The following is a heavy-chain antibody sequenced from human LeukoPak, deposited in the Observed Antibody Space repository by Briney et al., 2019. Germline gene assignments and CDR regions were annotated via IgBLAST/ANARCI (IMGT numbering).Heavy chain of an antibody. D-gene: IGHD4-17*01. CDR2: IDHSGST. CDR1: GYSLSSGYY. CDR3: VRHDGRIDP. J-gene: IGHJ5*02. Sequence: PSETLSLTCTVSGYSLSSGYYWGWIRQPPGKGLEWTGSIDHSGSTYYNPSLKSRITISLDTSKNQFSLNLSSVTAADTAVYYCVRHDGRIDPWGQGTLVTVSS. V-gene: IGHV4-38-2*02.